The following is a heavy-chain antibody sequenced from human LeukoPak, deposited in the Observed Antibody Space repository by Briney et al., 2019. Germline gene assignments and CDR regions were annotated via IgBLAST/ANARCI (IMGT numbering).Heavy chain of an antibody. CDR3: AKDRGSGWAFDY. CDR2: ISGSGGST. V-gene: IGHV3-23*01. Sequence: GGSLRLSCAASGFTFSSYTMNWVRQAPGKGLEWVSAISGSGGSTYYADSVKGRFTISRDNSKNTLYLQMNSLRAEDTAVYYCAKDRGSGWAFDYWGQGTLVTVSS. D-gene: IGHD6-19*01. J-gene: IGHJ4*02. CDR1: GFTFSSYT.